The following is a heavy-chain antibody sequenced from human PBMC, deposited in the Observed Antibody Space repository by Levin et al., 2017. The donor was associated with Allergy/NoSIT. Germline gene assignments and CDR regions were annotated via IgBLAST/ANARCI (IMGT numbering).Heavy chain of an antibody. V-gene: IGHV4-59*01. CDR2: IHYSGST. CDR1: GDSISNYY. J-gene: IGHJ4*02. Sequence: PSETLSLTCTVSGDSISNYYWSWIRQTPGKGLEWIGYIHYSGSTNYNPSLKGRVTISLDTSKNQFSLKLSSVTAADTAVYFCARDNYYGSGTLDYWGQGSLVTVSS. CDR3: ARDNYYGSGTLDY. D-gene: IGHD3-10*01.